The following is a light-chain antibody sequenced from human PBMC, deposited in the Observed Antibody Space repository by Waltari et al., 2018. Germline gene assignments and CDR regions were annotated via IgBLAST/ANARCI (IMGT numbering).Light chain of an antibody. CDR1: QSVSSNY. Sequence: EIVLTQSPGTLSLSPGERATLPCRARQSVSSNYLACYQHRPGQAPRLLIHGSSSRATGIPNRFSGSGSGTDFTLTISRLEPEDFAVYYCQQYGRSWNTFGQGTKLEIK. J-gene: IGKJ2*01. CDR3: QQYGRSWNT. CDR2: GSS. V-gene: IGKV3-20*01.